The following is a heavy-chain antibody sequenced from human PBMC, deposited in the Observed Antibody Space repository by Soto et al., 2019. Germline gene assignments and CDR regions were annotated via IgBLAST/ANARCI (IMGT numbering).Heavy chain of an antibody. V-gene: IGHV4-30-2*01. J-gene: IGHJ5*02. D-gene: IGHD2-15*01. CDR1: GGSISSGGYS. Sequence: LSLTCAVSGGSISSGGYSWSWIRQPPGKGLEWIGYIYHSGSTYYNPSLKSRVTISVDRSKNQFSLKLSSVTAADTAVYYCARDKYYCSGGSCYSWFAPWGQGTPVTVSS. CDR2: IYHSGST. CDR3: ARDKYYCSGGSCYSWFAP.